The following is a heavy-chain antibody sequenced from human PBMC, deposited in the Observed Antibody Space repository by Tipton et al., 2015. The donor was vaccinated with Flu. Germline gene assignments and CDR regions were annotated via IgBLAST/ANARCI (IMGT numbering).Heavy chain of an antibody. D-gene: IGHD1-26*01. J-gene: IGHJ6*02. CDR3: ATEVAWQGGGYYGMDV. Sequence: AVSGITFDDYAFHWVRQAPGKGLEWVSVISWDGGSTFYADSVRGRFTVSRDNSENSLYLQMNSLRLEDTALYYCATEVAWQGGGYYGMDVWGQGTTVTVS. CDR2: ISWDGGST. CDR1: GITFDDYA. V-gene: IGHV3-43D*03.